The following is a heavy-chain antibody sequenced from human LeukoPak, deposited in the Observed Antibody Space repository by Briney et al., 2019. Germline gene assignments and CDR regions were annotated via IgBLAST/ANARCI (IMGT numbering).Heavy chain of an antibody. D-gene: IGHD3-16*02. CDR2: INPNSGGT. CDR1: GYSFTGYY. Sequence: ASVKVSCKASGYSFTGYYMHWVRQAPGQGLGWMGWINPNSGGTNYAQKFQGRVTMTRDTSISTAYMELSRLRSDDTAVYYCATDPAYEVSLSWGQGTLVTVSS. V-gene: IGHV1-2*02. CDR3: ATDPAYEVSLS. J-gene: IGHJ5*02.